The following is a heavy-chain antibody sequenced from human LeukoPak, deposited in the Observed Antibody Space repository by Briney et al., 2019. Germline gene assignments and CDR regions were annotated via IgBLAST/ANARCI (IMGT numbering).Heavy chain of an antibody. CDR1: GFTFSTYA. CDR3: AKDKGYSSGWYLLDP. CDR2: ISGSGDNT. D-gene: IGHD6-19*01. V-gene: IGHV3-23*01. Sequence: GGSLRLSCSASGFTFSTYAMNWVRQAPGRGLEWVSAISGSGDNTYHADSVKGRFSISRDNSKNTLYLQMNNLRAEDTAVYYCAKDKGYSSGWYLLDPWGQGTLVTVSS. J-gene: IGHJ5*02.